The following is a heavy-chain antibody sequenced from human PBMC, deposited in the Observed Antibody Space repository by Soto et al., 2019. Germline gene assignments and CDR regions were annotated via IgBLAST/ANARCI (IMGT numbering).Heavy chain of an antibody. J-gene: IGHJ5*02. CDR3: GKVAYSGYYTVDR. Sequence: EVQLVESGGMLVQPGGSLRLSCAASGLTLSTSSMNWVRQAPGKGLEWLSYIRRHTSVTAYADSVKGRFTISRDSAKNSLYLQMDSLRVEDTAVYYCGKVAYSGYYTVDRWGQGTLVTVSS. V-gene: IGHV3-48*01. CDR2: IRRHTSVT. D-gene: IGHD3-22*01. CDR1: GLTLSTSS.